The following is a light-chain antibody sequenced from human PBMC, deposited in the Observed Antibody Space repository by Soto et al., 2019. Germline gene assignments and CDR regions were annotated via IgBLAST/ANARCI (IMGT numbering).Light chain of an antibody. V-gene: IGKV3-20*01. CDR2: GAS. CDR3: QQYNTRPQT. J-gene: IGKJ1*01. CDR1: QSVSSRY. Sequence: IVLRQYPGTLSLSPGEGATLSCRASQSVSSRYLAWYQQKPGPAPRLLIYGASRRATGTPDRFSGSGSGTGFALTISGLQSEDFTVYFCQQYNTRPQTFGQGTKVDIK.